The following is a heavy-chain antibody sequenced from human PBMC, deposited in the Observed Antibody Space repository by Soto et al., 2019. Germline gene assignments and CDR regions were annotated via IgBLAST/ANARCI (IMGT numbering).Heavy chain of an antibody. V-gene: IGHV4-59*01. CDR1: GGSISSYY. Sequence: QVQLQESGPGLVKPSESLSLTCAVSGGSISSYYWSWIRQPPGKGLEWIGYIYYSGSTNYNPSLKSRVTISVDTSKNQFSLKLTSVTAADTAVYYCARSRYTSGWWTPPSDYWGQGTLVTVSS. J-gene: IGHJ4*02. CDR3: ARSRYTSGWWTPPSDY. CDR2: IYYSGST. D-gene: IGHD6-19*01.